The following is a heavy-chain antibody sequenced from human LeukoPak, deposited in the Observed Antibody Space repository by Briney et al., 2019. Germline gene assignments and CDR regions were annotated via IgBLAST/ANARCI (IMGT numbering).Heavy chain of an antibody. CDR2: ISAYNGNT. V-gene: IGHV1-18*04. Sequence: GASVKVSCKASGYTFTSYGISWVRQAPGQGLEWMGWISAYNGNTNYAQKLQGRVTMTTDTSTSTAYMELRSLRSDDTAVYYRARDMATYYGSGSSYDYWGQGTLVTVSS. CDR1: GYTFTSYG. J-gene: IGHJ4*02. D-gene: IGHD3-10*01. CDR3: ARDMATYYGSGSSYDY.